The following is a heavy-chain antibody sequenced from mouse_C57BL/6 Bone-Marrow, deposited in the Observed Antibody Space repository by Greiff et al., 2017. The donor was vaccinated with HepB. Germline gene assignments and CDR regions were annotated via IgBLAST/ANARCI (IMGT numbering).Heavy chain of an antibody. D-gene: IGHD2-1*01. J-gene: IGHJ3*01. V-gene: IGHV1-78*01. CDR3: ARGHYGNLFAY. CDR2: IYPRDGST. CDR1: GYTFTDHT. Sequence: VKVVESDAELVKPGASVKISCKVSGYTFTDHTIHWMKQRPEQGLEWIGYIYPRDGSTKYNEKFKGKATLTADKSSSTAYMQLNSLTSEDSAVYFCARGHYGNLFAYWGQGTLVTVSA.